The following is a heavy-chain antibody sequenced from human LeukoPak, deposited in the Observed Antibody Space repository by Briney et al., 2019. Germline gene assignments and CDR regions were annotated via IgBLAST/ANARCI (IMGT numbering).Heavy chain of an antibody. CDR3: ARGQYEILTGYYGWFDP. V-gene: IGHV4-34*01. Sequence: PSETLSLTCAVYGVSFSGYYWSWIRQPPGQGLEWIGEINHSGSTNSNPSLKSRVTISVDTSKNQFSLKLSSVTAADTAVYYCARGQYEILTGYYGWFDPWGQGTLVTVSS. CDR2: INHSGST. CDR1: GVSFSGYY. D-gene: IGHD3-9*01. J-gene: IGHJ5*02.